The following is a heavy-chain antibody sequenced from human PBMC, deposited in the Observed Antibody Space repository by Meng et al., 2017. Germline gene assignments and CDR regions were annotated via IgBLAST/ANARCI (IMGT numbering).Heavy chain of an antibody. V-gene: IGHV1-18*01. CDR2: ISAYNGNT. CDR3: ARVRPDEPPLLWFGELFFGWFDP. J-gene: IGHJ5*02. CDR1: GYTFTSYG. D-gene: IGHD3-10*01. Sequence: ASVKVSCKASGYTFTSYGISWVRQAPGQGLEWMGWISAYNGNTNYAQKLQGRVTMTTDTSTSTAYMELRSLRSDDTAVYYCARVRPDEPPLLWFGELFFGWFDPWGQGTLVTVSS.